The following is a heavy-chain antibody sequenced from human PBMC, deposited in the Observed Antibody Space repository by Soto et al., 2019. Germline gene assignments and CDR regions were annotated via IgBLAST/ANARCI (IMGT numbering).Heavy chain of an antibody. CDR2: IIPISGTA. CDR1: GGTFSHSA. Sequence: QVQLVQSGAEVKKPGSSVKVSCKASGGTFSHSAISWVRQAPGQGLEWMGGIIPISGTAHYAQKFQGRVSIIAAASTRTGYMELSTLRSEDTAMYFCARDNDFPSSQYCYGLDVWGQGTTVTVAS. V-gene: IGHV1-69*01. CDR3: ARDNDFPSSQYCYGLDV. D-gene: IGHD3-3*01. J-gene: IGHJ6*02.